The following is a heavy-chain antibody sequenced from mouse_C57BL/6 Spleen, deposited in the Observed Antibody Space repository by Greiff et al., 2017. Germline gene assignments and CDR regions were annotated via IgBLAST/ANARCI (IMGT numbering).Heavy chain of an antibody. Sequence: EVQVVESGAELVRPGASVKLSCTASGFNIKDDYMHWVKQRPEQGLEWIGWIDPENGDTEYASKFQGKATITADTSSNTAYLQLSSLTSEDTAVYYCTLDSSGYVPFAYWGQGTLVTVSA. J-gene: IGHJ3*01. CDR1: GFNIKDDY. D-gene: IGHD3-2*02. V-gene: IGHV14-4*01. CDR3: TLDSSGYVPFAY. CDR2: IDPENGDT.